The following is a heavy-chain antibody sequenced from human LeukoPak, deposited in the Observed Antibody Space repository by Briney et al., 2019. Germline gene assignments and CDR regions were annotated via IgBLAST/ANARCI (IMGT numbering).Heavy chain of an antibody. V-gene: IGHV1-2*02. Sequence: ASVKVSCKASGYSFSGFYMHWVRQAPGQGLEWMGWIIPNTGGTNYAQKFQGRVTMTRDTTIGTAYMELSSLRSDDTAVYYCAREWLIVVTGTGHLDYWGQGTLVTVSS. J-gene: IGHJ4*02. CDR1: GYSFSGFY. CDR2: IIPNTGGT. CDR3: AREWLIVVTGTGHLDY. D-gene: IGHD6-19*01.